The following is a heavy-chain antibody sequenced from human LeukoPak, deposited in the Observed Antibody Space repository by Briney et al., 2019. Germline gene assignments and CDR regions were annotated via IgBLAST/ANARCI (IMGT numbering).Heavy chain of an antibody. CDR3: ARARIKLYYYYYMDV. CDR2: INPNSGGT. D-gene: IGHD2-15*01. Sequence: AVKVSCKASGYTFTGYYMHWVRQAPGQGREWMGWINPNSGGTNYAQKFQGRVTITRDTSISTAYMELSRLRSDDTAVYYCARARIKLYYYYYMDVWGKGTTVTVSS. CDR1: GYTFTGYY. V-gene: IGHV1-2*02. J-gene: IGHJ6*03.